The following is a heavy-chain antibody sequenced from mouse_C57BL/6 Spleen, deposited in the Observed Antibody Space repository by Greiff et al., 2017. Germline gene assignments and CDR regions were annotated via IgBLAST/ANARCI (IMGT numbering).Heavy chain of an antibody. CDR2: IHPNSGST. D-gene: IGHD1-1*01. V-gene: IGHV1-64*01. Sequence: QVQLQQPGAELVKPGASVKLSCKASGYTFTSYWMHWVKQRPGQGLEWIGMIHPNSGSTNYNVKFKSKATLTVDKSSSTAYMQLSSLTSEDSAVYYCARRTYYGSSYWYFDVWGTGTTVTVSS. CDR1: GYTFTSYW. CDR3: ARRTYYGSSYWYFDV. J-gene: IGHJ1*03.